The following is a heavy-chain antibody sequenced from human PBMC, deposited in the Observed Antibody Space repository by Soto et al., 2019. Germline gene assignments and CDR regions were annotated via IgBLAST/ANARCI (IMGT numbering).Heavy chain of an antibody. CDR1: GGSMRNYF. CDR2: IHYSGTT. CDR3: AAGEASSRNLAPYYLDF. J-gene: IGHJ4*02. D-gene: IGHD6-13*01. V-gene: IGHV4-59*01. Sequence: SETLSLTCTVSGGSMRNYFWTWIRQPPGKGLEWIGYIHYSGTTSFFPSYNPSLRSRVTISEDTSKNQFSLKLLSVATADTAVYFCAAGEASSRNLAPYYLDFWGQGTLVTVSS.